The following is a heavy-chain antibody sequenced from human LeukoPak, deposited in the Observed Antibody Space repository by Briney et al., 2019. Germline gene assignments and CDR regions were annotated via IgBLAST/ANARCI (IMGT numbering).Heavy chain of an antibody. D-gene: IGHD5-18*01. CDR3: ARDPGPGYARGWYFDL. CDR2: IYTSGST. V-gene: IGHV4-61*02. J-gene: IGHJ2*01. Sequence: SETLSLTCTVSGGSLSSGSYYWSWIRQPAGKGLEWIGRIYTSGSTNYNPSLKSRVTISVDTSKNQFSLKLSSVTAADTAVYYCARDPGPGYARGWYFDLWGRGTLVTVSS. CDR1: GGSLSSGSYY.